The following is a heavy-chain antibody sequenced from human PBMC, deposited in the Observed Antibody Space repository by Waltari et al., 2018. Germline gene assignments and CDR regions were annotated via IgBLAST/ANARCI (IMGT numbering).Heavy chain of an antibody. J-gene: IGHJ6*02. CDR2: IRSKGYGGTT. D-gene: IGHD2-2*01. Sequence: EVQLVESGGGLVQPGRSLRLSCTASGFTFGDYAMSWVRQAPGMGPEWVGCIRSKGYGGTTEYAASVKCRFTISRDDSKSIAYLQMNSLKTEDTAVYYCTRITVVPAAISAYYYGMDVWGQGTTVTVSS. CDR3: TRITVVPAAISAYYYGMDV. CDR1: GFTFGDYA. V-gene: IGHV3-49*04.